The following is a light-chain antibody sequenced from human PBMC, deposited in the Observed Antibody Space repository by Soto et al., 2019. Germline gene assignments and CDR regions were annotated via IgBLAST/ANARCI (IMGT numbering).Light chain of an antibody. V-gene: IGKV3-11*02. CDR2: DAS. Sequence: EIVVTQSPATLSLSPGERATLSCRTSQSVGSYLAWYQKKPGKAPRLLIYDASNRATGIPARFSGSGSGRDFTLTISSLEPEDFAVYSCQQRSTWPPLSFGGGTQVDIK. CDR1: QSVGSY. J-gene: IGKJ4*01. CDR3: QQRSTWPPLS.